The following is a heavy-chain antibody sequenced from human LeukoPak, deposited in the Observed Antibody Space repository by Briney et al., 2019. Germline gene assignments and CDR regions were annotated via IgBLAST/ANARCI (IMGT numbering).Heavy chain of an antibody. CDR2: ISSSSSAI. Sequence: GGSLRLSCAASGFTFSSYSMNWVRQAPGKGLEWVSYISSSSSAIYYADSVKGRFTISRDNAKNSLYLQMNSLRDEDTAVYYCARYSGSYDRSYYFDYWGQGTLVTVSS. CDR3: ARYSGSYDRSYYFDY. CDR1: GFTFSSYS. V-gene: IGHV3-48*02. J-gene: IGHJ4*02. D-gene: IGHD1-26*01.